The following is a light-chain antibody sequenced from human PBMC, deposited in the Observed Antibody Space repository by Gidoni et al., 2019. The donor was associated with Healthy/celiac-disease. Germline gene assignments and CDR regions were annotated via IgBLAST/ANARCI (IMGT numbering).Light chain of an antibody. J-gene: IGKJ2*04. CDR1: QSVSSSY. CDR3: QQYGSSPECS. V-gene: IGKV3-20*01. CDR2: GAS. Sequence: ELVLTQAPAPLALSPGERATLSGRASQSVSSSYLAWYQQKPGQAPRLLIYGASSRATGIPDRFSGSGSGTDFTLTISRLEPEDCAVYYCQQYGSSPECSFGQGTKLEIK.